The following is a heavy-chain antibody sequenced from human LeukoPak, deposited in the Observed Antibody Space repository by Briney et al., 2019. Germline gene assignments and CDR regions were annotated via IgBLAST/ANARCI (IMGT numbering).Heavy chain of an antibody. CDR3: AKGASGCNNYDFDY. V-gene: IGHV3-30*18. D-gene: IGHD2/OR15-2a*01. J-gene: IGHJ4*02. CDR1: VFTFCTYG. CDR2: ISYAGSDK. Sequence: GGSLSLSCAASVFTFCTYGMHWLRQSPGKGLEWVAVISYAGSDKYYADTVKGRFTISRDNSKNTLYLQMNSLRAEDTAVYYCAKGASGCNNYDFDYWGQGTLVTVSS.